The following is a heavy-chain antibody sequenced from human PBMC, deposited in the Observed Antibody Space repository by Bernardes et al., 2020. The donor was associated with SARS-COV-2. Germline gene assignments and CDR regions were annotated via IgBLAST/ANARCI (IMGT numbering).Heavy chain of an antibody. V-gene: IGHV1-8*02. CDR3: ARRGDDHGSWTQHVAGY. CDR2: MNPNTGDP. D-gene: IGHD3-10*01. CDR1: GYTFINYD. Sequence: ASVKVSCKASGYTFINYDINWVRQATGQGLEWMGWMNPNTGDPDYAPKFQGRVTMTRNTSINTAYMELSSLRSEDTAVYYCARRGDDHGSWTQHVAGYWGQGALVTVSS. J-gene: IGHJ4*02.